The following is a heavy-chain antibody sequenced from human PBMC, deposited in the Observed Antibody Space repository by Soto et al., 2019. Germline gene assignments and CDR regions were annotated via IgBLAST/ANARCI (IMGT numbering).Heavy chain of an antibody. V-gene: IGHV3-23*01. CDR1: GFTFSSYA. CDR2: ISGSGGST. J-gene: IGHJ4*02. Sequence: GGSLRLSCAASGFTFSSYAMSWVRQALGKGLEWVSAISGSGGSTYYADSVKGRFTISRDNSKNTLYLQMNSLRAEDTAVYYCAKGGQQLPRVGHYWGQGTLVTVSS. CDR3: AKGGQQLPRVGHY. D-gene: IGHD6-13*01.